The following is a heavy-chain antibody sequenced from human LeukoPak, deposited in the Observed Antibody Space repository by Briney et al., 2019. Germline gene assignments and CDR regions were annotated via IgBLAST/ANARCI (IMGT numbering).Heavy chain of an antibody. V-gene: IGHV1-69*13. Sequence: SVKVSCKASGGTFSSYAISWVRQALGQGLEWMGGIIPSFGTANYAQKFQGRVTITADESTSTAYMELSSLRSEDTAVYYCARVGPSYDYVWGSYRYEGGPLDYWGQGTLVTVSS. J-gene: IGHJ4*02. CDR2: IIPSFGTA. D-gene: IGHD3-16*02. CDR1: GGTFSSYA. CDR3: ARVGPSYDYVWGSYRYEGGPLDY.